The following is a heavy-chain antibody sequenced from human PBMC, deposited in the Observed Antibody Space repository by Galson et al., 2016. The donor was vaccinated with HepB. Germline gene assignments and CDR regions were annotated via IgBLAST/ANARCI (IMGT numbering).Heavy chain of an antibody. V-gene: IGHV3-48*04. D-gene: IGHD6-13*01. CDR3: TRVHREGIAAAGLQI. CDR1: GFIFSRYS. CDR2: IVSGSDTI. Sequence: SLRLSCAASGFIFSRYSMNWVRQAPGKGLEWVSYIVSGSDTIYYADSVKGRFTISRDNAKNTLYLQMNSLRAEDTALYYCTRVHREGIAAAGLQIWGQGTLVIFSS. J-gene: IGHJ4*02.